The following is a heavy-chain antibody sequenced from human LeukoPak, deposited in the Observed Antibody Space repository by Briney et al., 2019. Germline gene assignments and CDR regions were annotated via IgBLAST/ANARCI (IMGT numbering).Heavy chain of an antibody. J-gene: IGHJ4*02. CDR2: ICNNGGYT. V-gene: IGHV3-23*01. Sequence: PGGSLRLSCAASGFTFSSSAMSCVRQAPGKGLEWVSAICNNGGYTYYADSVQGRFTISRDNSKSTLCLQMNSLRAEDTAVYYCAKQLGYCSDGSCYFPYWGQGTLVTVSS. D-gene: IGHD2-15*01. CDR3: AKQLGYCSDGSCYFPY. CDR1: GFTFSSSA.